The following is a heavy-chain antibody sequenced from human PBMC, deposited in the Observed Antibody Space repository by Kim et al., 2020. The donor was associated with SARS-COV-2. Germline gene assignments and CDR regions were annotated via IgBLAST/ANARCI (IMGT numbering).Heavy chain of an antibody. CDR2: ISGSGGST. V-gene: IGHV3-23*01. CDR3: ARMVRGVNVFDY. J-gene: IGHJ4*02. Sequence: GGSLRLSCAASGFTFSSYAMSWVRQAPGKGLEWVSGISGSGGSTYYADSVKGRFTISRDNSKNTLYLQMNSLRAEDTAVYYCARMVRGVNVFDYWGQGTLVTVSS. D-gene: IGHD3-10*01. CDR1: GFTFSSYA.